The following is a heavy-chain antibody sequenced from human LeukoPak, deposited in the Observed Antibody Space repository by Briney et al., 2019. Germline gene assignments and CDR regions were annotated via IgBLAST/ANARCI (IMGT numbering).Heavy chain of an antibody. CDR3: ARGRGTAMSGFYYYYYGMDV. Sequence: GGSLRLSCAASGFTFSSYSMNWVRQAPGKGLEWVSSISSSSSYIYYADSVKGRFTISRDNAKNSLYLQMNSLRAEDTAVYYCARGRGTAMSGFYYYYYGMDVWGQGTTVTVSS. CDR1: GFTFSSYS. CDR2: ISSSSSYI. V-gene: IGHV3-21*01. J-gene: IGHJ6*02. D-gene: IGHD5-18*01.